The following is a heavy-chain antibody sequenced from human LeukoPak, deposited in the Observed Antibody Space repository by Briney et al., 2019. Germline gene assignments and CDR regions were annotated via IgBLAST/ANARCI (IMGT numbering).Heavy chain of an antibody. J-gene: IGHJ4*02. Sequence: SETLSPTCAVYGGSFSGYYWSWIRQPPGKGREWIGETNHSGSTNKKPSLKSRVTISVDTAKNQFSLKLSSMTAADTAVYYCARGAIAAAGTQVDYWGQGTLVTVSS. D-gene: IGHD6-13*01. CDR3: ARGAIAAAGTQVDY. CDR1: GGSFSGYY. CDR2: TNHSGST. V-gene: IGHV4-34*01.